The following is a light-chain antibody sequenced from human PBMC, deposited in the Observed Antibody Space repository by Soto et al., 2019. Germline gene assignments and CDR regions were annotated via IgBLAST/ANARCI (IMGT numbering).Light chain of an antibody. Sequence: SALTQPPSASGAPGHRVTISCSGSSSNIGSHTVNWYQKLPGTAPKLLIYSNNQRPSGVPDRFSGSKSGTSASLAITGLQPEDEADYYCQSYDSSLTTFVFGTGTKVTVL. CDR3: QSYDSSLTTFV. CDR1: SSNIGSHT. CDR2: SNN. J-gene: IGLJ1*01. V-gene: IGLV1-44*01.